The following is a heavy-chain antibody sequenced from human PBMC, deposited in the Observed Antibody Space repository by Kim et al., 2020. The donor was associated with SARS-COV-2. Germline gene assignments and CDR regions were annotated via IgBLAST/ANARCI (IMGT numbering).Heavy chain of an antibody. CDR3: ARALNYRWIPLWTTSYGMDV. V-gene: IGHV3-33*05. CDR2: ISYDGSNK. D-gene: IGHD5-18*01. CDR1: GFIFSNYG. Sequence: GGSLRLSCAASGFIFSNYGMHWVRQAPGKGLEWVAVISYDGSNKYYADSVKGRFTISRDNSKNTLYLQMNSLRAEDTAVYYCARALNYRWIPLWTTSYGMDVWGQGTTVTVSS. J-gene: IGHJ6*02.